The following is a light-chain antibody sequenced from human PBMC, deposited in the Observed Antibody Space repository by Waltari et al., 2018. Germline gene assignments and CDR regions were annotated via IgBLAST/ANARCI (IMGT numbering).Light chain of an antibody. CDR1: SGHSTNL. J-gene: IGLJ3*02. CDR2: VNSDGSH. CDR3: QTGGHDTWV. V-gene: IGLV4-69*01. Sequence: QLVLTQSPSASASLGASVKLTCTLTSGHSTNLIAWLQQQPEKGPRYLMNVNSDGSHNQGVGIPDRFSGSSSGAERYLTISSLQSEDEADYYCQTGGHDTWVFGGGTRLTVL.